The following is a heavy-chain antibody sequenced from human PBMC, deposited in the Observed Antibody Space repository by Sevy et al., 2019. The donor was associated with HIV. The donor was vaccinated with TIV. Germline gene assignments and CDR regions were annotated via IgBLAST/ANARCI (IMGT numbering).Heavy chain of an antibody. CDR1: GFTSTPYA. V-gene: IGHV3-23*01. D-gene: IGHD3-22*01. CDR2: ISGSGAIT. CDR3: AKDRYYFDSSGYYYHHDAFDV. Sequence: GGSLRLSCATSGFTSTPYAVSWVRQAPGTGLEWVAAISGSGAITYYADSRKARLIISRDRTNNTVYLQMKRLRAEDTALYYCAKDRYYFDSSGYYYHHDAFDVWGRWTMVTVSS. J-gene: IGHJ3*01.